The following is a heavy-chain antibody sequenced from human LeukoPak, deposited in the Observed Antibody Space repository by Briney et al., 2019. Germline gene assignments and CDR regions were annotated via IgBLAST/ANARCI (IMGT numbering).Heavy chain of an antibody. CDR2: INPNSGGT. CDR1: GYTFTGYY. CDR3: ARSDYGGNLFDY. J-gene: IGHJ4*02. V-gene: IGHV1-2*06. Sequence: ASVKVSCKXSGYTFTGYYMHWVRQAPGQGLEWMGRINPNSGGTNYAQKFQGRVTMTRDTSISTAYMELSRLRSDDTAVYYCARSDYGGNLFDYWGQGTLVTVSS. D-gene: IGHD4-23*01.